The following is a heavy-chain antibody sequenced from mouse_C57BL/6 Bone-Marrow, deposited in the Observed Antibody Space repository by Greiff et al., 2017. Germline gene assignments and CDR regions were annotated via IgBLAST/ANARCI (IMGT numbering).Heavy chain of an antibody. CDR3: ARVDYGSPDY. V-gene: IGHV5-4*03. D-gene: IGHD1-1*01. Sequence: EVNVVESGGGLVKPGGSLKLSCAASGFTFSSYAMSWVRQTPEKRLEWVATISDGGSYTYYPDNVKGRFTISRDNAKNNLYLQMSHLKSEDTAMYYCARVDYGSPDYWGQGTTLTVSS. CDR2: ISDGGSYT. CDR1: GFTFSSYA. J-gene: IGHJ2*01.